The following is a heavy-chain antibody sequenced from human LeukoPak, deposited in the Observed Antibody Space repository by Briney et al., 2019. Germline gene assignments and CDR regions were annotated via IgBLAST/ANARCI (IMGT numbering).Heavy chain of an antibody. CDR1: GGSIYSNS. J-gene: IGHJ5*02. Sequence: SETLSLTCTVSGGSIYSNSWTWIRQPPGKGLEWIGYIYYSGTTNYNPSLKCRVAMSVDMSKNQFSLKLSSVTADDTAVYYCARGAHIASTAGGWFDPWGQGTLVTISS. V-gene: IGHV4-59*01. CDR2: IYYSGTT. CDR3: ARGAHIASTAGGWFDP. D-gene: IGHD2-15*01.